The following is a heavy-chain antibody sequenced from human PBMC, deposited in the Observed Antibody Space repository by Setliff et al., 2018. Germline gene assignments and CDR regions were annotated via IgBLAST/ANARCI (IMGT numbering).Heavy chain of an antibody. V-gene: IGHV3-21*01. Sequence: PGGSLRLSCAASGFTFSSYSMNWVRQAPGKGLEWVSSISSSSSYIYYADSVKGRFTISRDNAKNSLYLQMNSLRAEDTAVYYCARGLSGSYRVHAFDIWGQGTMVTVSS. J-gene: IGHJ3*02. CDR3: ARGLSGSYRVHAFDI. CDR2: ISSSSSYI. CDR1: GFTFSSYS. D-gene: IGHD1-26*01.